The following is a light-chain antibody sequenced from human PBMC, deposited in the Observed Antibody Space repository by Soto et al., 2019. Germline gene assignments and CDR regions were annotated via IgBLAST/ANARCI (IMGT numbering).Light chain of an antibody. CDR1: SSNIGAGYD. V-gene: IGLV1-40*01. CDR2: GNS. J-gene: IGLJ1*01. CDR3: QSYDSSLSGSDV. Sequence: VLTQRPSVSGAPGQRVTISCTGSSSNIGAGYDVHWYQQLPGTAPKLLIYGNSNRPSGVPDRFSGSKSGTSASLAITGLQAEDEADYYCQSYDSSLSGSDVFGTGTKVTVL.